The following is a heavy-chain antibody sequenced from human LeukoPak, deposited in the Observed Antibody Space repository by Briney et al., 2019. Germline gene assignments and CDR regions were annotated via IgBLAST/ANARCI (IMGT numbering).Heavy chain of an antibody. CDR1: GFTFSSYS. CDR3: AKGYEWWQPHFDY. J-gene: IGHJ4*02. D-gene: IGHD2-15*01. Sequence: GGSLRLSCAASGFTFSSYSMKWVRQAPGKGLKWVSYISGSSSTIYYADSVKGRFTISRDNSKNTLYLQMNSLRAEDTAVYYCAKGYEWWQPHFDYWGQGTLVTVSS. V-gene: IGHV3-48*01. CDR2: ISGSSSTI.